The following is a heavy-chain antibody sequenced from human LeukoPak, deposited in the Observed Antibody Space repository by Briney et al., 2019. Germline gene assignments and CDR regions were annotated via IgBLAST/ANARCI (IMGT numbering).Heavy chain of an antibody. CDR2: IWYDGSNK. Sequence: TGGSLRLSCEASGITISNAWMSWVRQAPGKGLEWVAVIWYDGSNKYYADSVKGRFTISRDNSKNTLYLQMNSLRAEDTAVYYCAKDGKYYDFWSGSGNNYYMDVWGKGTTVTVSS. V-gene: IGHV3-33*06. J-gene: IGHJ6*03. D-gene: IGHD3-3*01. CDR1: GITISNAW. CDR3: AKDGKYYDFWSGSGNNYYMDV.